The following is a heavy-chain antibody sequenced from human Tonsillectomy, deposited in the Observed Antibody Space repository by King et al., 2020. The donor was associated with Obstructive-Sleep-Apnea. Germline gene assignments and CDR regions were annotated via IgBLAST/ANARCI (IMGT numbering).Heavy chain of an antibody. CDR2: INHSGST. Sequence: VQLQQWGAGLLKPSETLSLTCALYGGSFSGYSWSWIRQPPGKGLEWIGEINHSGSTNYNPSLKSRLIISVATSKNQFSLKLSSVIAADTAVYYCATGQNDYDDYFDYWDQGTLVTVSS. CDR3: ATGQNDYDDYFDY. D-gene: IGHD4-17*01. J-gene: IGHJ4*02. CDR1: GGSFSGYS. V-gene: IGHV4-34*01.